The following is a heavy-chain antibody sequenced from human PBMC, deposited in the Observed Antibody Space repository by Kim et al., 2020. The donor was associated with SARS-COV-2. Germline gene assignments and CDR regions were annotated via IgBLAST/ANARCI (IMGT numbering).Heavy chain of an antibody. Sequence: SETLSLTCTVSGYSISSGYYWGWIRQPPGKGLEWIGSIYHSGSTYYNPSLKSRVTISVDTSKNQFSLKLSSVTAADTAVYYCARDRGSGWYSWFDPWGQG. CDR1: GYSISSGYY. D-gene: IGHD6-19*01. V-gene: IGHV4-38-2*02. CDR3: ARDRGSGWYSWFDP. CDR2: IYHSGST. J-gene: IGHJ5*02.